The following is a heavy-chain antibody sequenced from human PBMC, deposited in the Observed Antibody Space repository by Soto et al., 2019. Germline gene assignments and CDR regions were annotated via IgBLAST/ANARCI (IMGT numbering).Heavy chain of an antibody. J-gene: IGHJ6*02. CDR1: GDSVSRNSSA. CDR3: ARVWWELPYYHYGMDV. V-gene: IGHV6-1*01. Sequence: PSQTLSLPCAISGDSVSRNSSACNFIRQSPSRGLEWLGRTYYRSKWYNDYAVSVKSRITINPDTSKNQFSLQLNSVTPEDTAVYYCARVWWELPYYHYGMDVWGQGTTVTVSS. D-gene: IGHD1-26*01. CDR2: TYYRSKWYN.